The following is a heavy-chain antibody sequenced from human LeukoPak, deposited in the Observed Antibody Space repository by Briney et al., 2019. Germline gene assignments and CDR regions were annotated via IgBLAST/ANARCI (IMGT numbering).Heavy chain of an antibody. J-gene: IGHJ4*02. CDR3: ARSVRTIFGVVTTPGFDY. Sequence: SETLSLTCTVSGGSISSYYWSWIRQPPGKGLEWIGYIYYSGSTNYNPSLKSRVNISVDTSKNQFSLKLSSVTAADTAVYYCARSVRTIFGVVTTPGFDYWGQGTLVTVSS. D-gene: IGHD3-3*01. CDR2: IYYSGST. V-gene: IGHV4-59*01. CDR1: GGSISSYY.